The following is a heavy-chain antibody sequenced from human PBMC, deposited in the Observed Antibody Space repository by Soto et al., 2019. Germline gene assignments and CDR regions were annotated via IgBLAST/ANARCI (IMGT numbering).Heavy chain of an antibody. Sequence: GGSLRLSCAASGFTFSNAWMSWVRQAPGKGLEWVGRIKSKTDGGTTDYAAPVKGRFTISRDDSKNTLYLQMNSLKTEDTAVYYCTTDLELLREGAFDIWGQGTMVTVSS. CDR3: TTDLELLREGAFDI. CDR2: IKSKTDGGTT. CDR1: GFTFSNAW. J-gene: IGHJ3*02. V-gene: IGHV3-15*01. D-gene: IGHD1-26*01.